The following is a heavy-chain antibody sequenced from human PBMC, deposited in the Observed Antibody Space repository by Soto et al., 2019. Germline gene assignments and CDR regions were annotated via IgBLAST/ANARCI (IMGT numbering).Heavy chain of an antibody. CDR2: INPSCGST. J-gene: IGHJ6*02. CDR3: AWGGHYYYYGMDV. D-gene: IGHD3-16*01. Sequence: QVQLVQSGAEVKKPGASVKVSCKASGYTFTSYYMHWVRQAPGQGLEWMGIINPSCGSTSYAQKWQGRVTMTRDTSTSTVYMELSSLRSEDTAVYYCAWGGHYYYYGMDVWGQGTTVTVSS. CDR1: GYTFTSYY. V-gene: IGHV1-46*04.